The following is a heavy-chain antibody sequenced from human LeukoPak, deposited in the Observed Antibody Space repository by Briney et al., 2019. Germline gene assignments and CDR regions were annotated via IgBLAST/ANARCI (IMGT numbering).Heavy chain of an antibody. CDR3: AKGAYDYIEIGYFDS. CDR1: GFTSTNYA. V-gene: IGHV3-23*01. CDR2: LTGSSGST. D-gene: IGHD5-12*01. Sequence: PGGSLRLSCAASGFTSTNYAMNWVRQAPGKGLEWVSVLTGSSGSTDYADSVKGRFTISRDNSKNTLFLQMNSLRAEDTAIYYCAKGAYDYIEIGYFDSWGQGTLVTVSS. J-gene: IGHJ4*02.